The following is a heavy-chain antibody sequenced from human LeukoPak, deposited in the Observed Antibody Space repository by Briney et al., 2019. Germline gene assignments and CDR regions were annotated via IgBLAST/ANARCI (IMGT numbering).Heavy chain of an antibody. CDR2: IGGNSGIQT. CDR1: GFAFSNCG. Sequence: GGSLRLSCAASGFAFSNCGMGWVRQAPGRGLEWVSSIGGNSGIQTYYADSVKGRFTISRGISKDTLYLQMDSLRAEDTAVYYCAKERMYNNGWFSPWGQGTLVTVSS. D-gene: IGHD1-14*01. V-gene: IGHV3-23*01. J-gene: IGHJ5*02. CDR3: AKERMYNNGWFSP.